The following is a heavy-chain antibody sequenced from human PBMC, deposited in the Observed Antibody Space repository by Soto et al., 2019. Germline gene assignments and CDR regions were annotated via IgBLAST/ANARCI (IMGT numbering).Heavy chain of an antibody. CDR1: GGSISSSSYY. CDR3: ARYVSFWRENWFDP. V-gene: IGHV4-39*01. CDR2: IYYSGSP. D-gene: IGHD3-3*01. Sequence: QLQLQESGPGLVKPSETLSLTCTVSGGSISSSSYYWGWIRQPPGKGLEWIGSIYYSGSPYYNPSLKSRVTISVDTSKNQFSLKLSSVTAADTAVYYCARYVSFWRENWFDPWGQGTLVTVSS. J-gene: IGHJ5*02.